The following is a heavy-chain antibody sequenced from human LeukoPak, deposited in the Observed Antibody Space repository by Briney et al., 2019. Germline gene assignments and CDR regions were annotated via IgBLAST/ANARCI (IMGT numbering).Heavy chain of an antibody. J-gene: IGHJ6*02. CDR1: GGSFSSYY. CDR2: INHSGST. D-gene: IGHD3-9*01. V-gene: IGHV4-34*01. CDR3: ARGHYDILTCYYRGGYYYYGMDV. Sequence: SETLSLTCAVYGGSFSSYYWSWIRQPPGKGLEWIGEINHSGSTNYNPSLKSRVTISVDTSKNQFSLKLSSVTAADTAVYYCARGHYDILTCYYRGGYYYYGMDVRGQGTTVTVSS.